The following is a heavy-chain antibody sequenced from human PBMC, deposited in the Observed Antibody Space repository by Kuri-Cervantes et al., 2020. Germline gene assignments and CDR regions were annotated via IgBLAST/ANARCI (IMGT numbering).Heavy chain of an antibody. CDR3: AKDLSSQPSDFDY. J-gene: IGHJ4*02. Sequence: SLKISCAASGFTFDDYAMHWVRQAPGKGLEWVSGINWNSGSIGYADSAKGRFTISRDNAKNSLYLQMNSLRPEDTALYYCAKDLSSQPSDFDYWGQGTLVTVSS. CDR1: GFTFDDYA. V-gene: IGHV3-9*01. D-gene: IGHD2-2*01. CDR2: INWNSGSI.